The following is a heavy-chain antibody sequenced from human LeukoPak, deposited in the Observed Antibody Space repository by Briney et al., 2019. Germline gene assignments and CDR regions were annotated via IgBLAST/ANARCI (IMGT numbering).Heavy chain of an antibody. CDR3: ARVLRGLYNLGD. CDR2: ISSSSDLM. D-gene: IGHD3-10*01. V-gene: IGHV3-48*02. CDR1: GFSLSISG. Sequence: PGGSLRLSCEASGFSLSISGMNWVRQAPEKGLEWVSYISSSSDLMSYVDSVKGRFTVSRDNAKNSLFLQMNSLRDEDTAVYYCARVLRGLYNLGDWGQGTLVTVSS. J-gene: IGHJ4*02.